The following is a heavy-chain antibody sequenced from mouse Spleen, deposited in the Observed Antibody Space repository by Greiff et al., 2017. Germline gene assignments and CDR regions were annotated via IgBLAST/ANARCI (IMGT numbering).Heavy chain of an antibody. Sequence: EVQLVESGGGLVQSGRSLRLSCATSGFTFSDFYMEWVRQAPGKGLEWIAASRNKANDYTTEYSASVKGRFIVSRDTSQSILYLQMNALRAEDSATYYCARYEGGYLAWFAYWGQGTLVTVSA. D-gene: IGHD2-3*01. CDR3: ARYEGGYLAWFAY. CDR1: GFTFSDFY. V-gene: IGHV7-1*01. J-gene: IGHJ3*01. CDR2: SRNKANDYTT.